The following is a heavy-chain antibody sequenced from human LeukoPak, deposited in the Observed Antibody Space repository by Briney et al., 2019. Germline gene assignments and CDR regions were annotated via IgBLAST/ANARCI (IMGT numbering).Heavy chain of an antibody. D-gene: IGHD5-24*01. CDR3: ARDRDGYSQGTFDY. Sequence: SVKVSCKASGGTFSSYAISWVRQAPGQGLEWMGGIIPIFGTANYAQKFQGRVTITTDESTSTAYMELSSLRSGDTAVYYCARDRDGYSQGTFDYWGQGTLVTVSS. V-gene: IGHV1-69*05. CDR2: IIPIFGTA. CDR1: GGTFSSYA. J-gene: IGHJ4*02.